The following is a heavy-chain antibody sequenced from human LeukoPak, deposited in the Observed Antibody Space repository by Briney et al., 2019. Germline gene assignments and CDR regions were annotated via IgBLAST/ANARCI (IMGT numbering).Heavy chain of an antibody. CDR2: ISWNSGSI. CDR1: GFTFDDYA. V-gene: IGHV3-9*01. CDR3: AKDMGWNWNDERGFDY. D-gene: IGHD1-1*01. Sequence: GGSLRLSCAASGFTFDDYAMHWVRQAPGKGLEWVSGISWNSGSIGYADSVKGRFTISRDNAKNSLYLQMNSLRAEDTALYYCAKDMGWNWNDERGFDYWGQGTLVTVSS. J-gene: IGHJ4*02.